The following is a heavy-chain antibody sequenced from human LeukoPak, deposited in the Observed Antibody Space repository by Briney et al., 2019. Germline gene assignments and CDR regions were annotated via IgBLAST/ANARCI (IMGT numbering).Heavy chain of an antibody. V-gene: IGHV3-7*01. Sequence: GGSLRLSCATSGFTFSNYWMSWVRQVPGKGLEWVASISQDGSSAKTYLDSVKGRFTISRDNAKNSLYLQMNSLRVEDTAVYYCAHVAYNWNPGSAWGQGTLVTVSS. J-gene: IGHJ5*02. CDR2: ISQDGSSAK. CDR1: GFTFSNYW. CDR3: AHVAYNWNPGSA. D-gene: IGHD1-20*01.